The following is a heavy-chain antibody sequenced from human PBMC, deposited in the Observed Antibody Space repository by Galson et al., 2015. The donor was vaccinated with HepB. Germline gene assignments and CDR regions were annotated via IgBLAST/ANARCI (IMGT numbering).Heavy chain of an antibody. Sequence: SLRLSCAASGLTFSHSWMHWVRQSPGKGLVWVSRINPDGSSTSYADSVKGRFTISRDNARNTLHLQLNSPTDEDTALYFCVSTNWGAPYYWGQGTLVTVSS. CDR2: INPDGSST. CDR3: VSTNWGAPYY. V-gene: IGHV3-74*01. D-gene: IGHD7-27*01. J-gene: IGHJ4*02. CDR1: GLTFSHSW.